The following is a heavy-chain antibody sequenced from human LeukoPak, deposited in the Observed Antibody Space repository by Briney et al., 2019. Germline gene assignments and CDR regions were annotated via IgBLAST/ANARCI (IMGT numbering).Heavy chain of an antibody. V-gene: IGHV3-48*04. CDR1: GFTFSSYS. J-gene: IGHJ4*02. CDR2: ISSSSSTI. D-gene: IGHD2-21*02. Sequence: GGSLRLSCAASGFTFSSYSMNWVRQAPGKGLEWVSYISSSSSTIYYADSVKGRFTISRDNAKNSLYLQMNSLRAEDTAVYYCARDTGGKGVVVTAILTNWGQGTLVTVSS. CDR3: ARDTGGKGVVVTAILTN.